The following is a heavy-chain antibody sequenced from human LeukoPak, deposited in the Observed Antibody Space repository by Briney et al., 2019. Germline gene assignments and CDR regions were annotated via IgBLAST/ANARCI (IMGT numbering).Heavy chain of an antibody. CDR2: ISGSGGST. Sequence: SGGPLRLSCAASGFTFSSYAMSWVRQAPGKGLEWVSAISGSGGSTYYADSVKGRFTISRDNSKNTLYLQMNSLRAEDTAVYYCAKGQRGSYGAFDIWGQGTMVTVSS. CDR1: GFTFSSYA. D-gene: IGHD3-16*01. V-gene: IGHV3-23*01. J-gene: IGHJ3*02. CDR3: AKGQRGSYGAFDI.